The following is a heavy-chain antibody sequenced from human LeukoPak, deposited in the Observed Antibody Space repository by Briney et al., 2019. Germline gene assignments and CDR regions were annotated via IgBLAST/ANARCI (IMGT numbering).Heavy chain of an antibody. D-gene: IGHD3-3*01. J-gene: IGHJ5*02. CDR2: IYHSGST. CDR3: ARGARQVLRFLEWLPPDP. Sequence: PSETLSLTCTVSGYSISSGYYWGWIRQPPGKGLEWIGSIYHSGSTNYNPSLKSRVTISVDTSKNQFSLKLSSVTAADTAVYYCARGARQVLRFLEWLPPDPWGQGTLVTVSS. V-gene: IGHV4-38-2*02. CDR1: GYSISSGYY.